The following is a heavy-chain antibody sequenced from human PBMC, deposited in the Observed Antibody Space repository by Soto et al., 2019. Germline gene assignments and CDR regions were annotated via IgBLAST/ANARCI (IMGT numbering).Heavy chain of an antibody. Sequence: EVQLVESGGGLVQPGGSLRLSCGASGFTFSNFHMNWVRQAPGKGLEWVSYISSSGSTTYYADSVKGRFTISRDNARNSLFLQMSSLRDEDTAVYYCARDAFDYDTTGYHSDYWGQGTLVIVSS. D-gene: IGHD3-22*01. CDR1: GFTFSNFH. J-gene: IGHJ4*02. CDR2: ISSSGSTT. CDR3: ARDAFDYDTTGYHSDY. V-gene: IGHV3-48*02.